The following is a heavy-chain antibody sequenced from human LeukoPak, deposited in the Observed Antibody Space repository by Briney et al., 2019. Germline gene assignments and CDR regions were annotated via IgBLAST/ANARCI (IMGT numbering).Heavy chain of an antibody. CDR1: GGSISSGSYY. J-gene: IGHJ5*02. CDR3: ARGTAMDQNWFDP. Sequence: SETLSLTCTVSGGSISSGSYYWSWIRQPAGKGLEWIGRIYTSGSTNYNPSLKSRVTISVDTSKNQFSLKLSSVTAADTAVYYCARGTAMDQNWFDPWGQGTLVTVSS. V-gene: IGHV4-61*02. CDR2: IYTSGST. D-gene: IGHD5-18*01.